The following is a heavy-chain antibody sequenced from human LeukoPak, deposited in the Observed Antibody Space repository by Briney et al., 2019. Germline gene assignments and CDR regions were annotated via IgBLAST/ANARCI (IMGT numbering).Heavy chain of an antibody. Sequence: GGSLRLSCAASGFTFSSYDMHWVRQATGKGLEWVSAIGTTSDTYYPDSVKGRFTISRENAKNSLYLQMNSLRVGDTAVYYCARAISMVRGVNYFDYWGQGTLVTVSS. V-gene: IGHV3-13*01. CDR3: ARAISMVRGVNYFDY. J-gene: IGHJ4*02. CDR2: IGTTSDT. D-gene: IGHD3-10*01. CDR1: GFTFSSYD.